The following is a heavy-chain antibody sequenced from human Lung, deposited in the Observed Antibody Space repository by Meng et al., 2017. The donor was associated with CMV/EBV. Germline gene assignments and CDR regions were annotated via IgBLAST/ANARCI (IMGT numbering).Heavy chain of an antibody. V-gene: IGHV4-39*02. J-gene: IGHJ6*02. CDR3: ARDGTIFGVVDPYYYGMDF. D-gene: IGHD3-3*01. CDR1: GGSTSSISYY. CDR2: IYYSGST. Sequence: SEXLSPTGNVSGGSTSSISYYWGWIRQPPGKGLEWIGSIYYSGSTYYNPSLKSRVTISVDTSKNQFSLKLSSVTAADTAVYYCARDGTIFGVVDPYYYGMDFWGQGTTVTVSS.